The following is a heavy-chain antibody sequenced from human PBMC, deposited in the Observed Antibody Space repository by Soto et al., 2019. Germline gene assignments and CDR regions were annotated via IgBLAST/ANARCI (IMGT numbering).Heavy chain of an antibody. D-gene: IGHD4-4*01. Sequence: QVQLVQSGAEVKKPGASVKVSCKASGYTFTSYAMHWVRQAPGQRLEWMGWINAGNGNTKYSQKFQGRVTITRDTSASTAYMELSSLRSEDTAVYYCASSYSNYALIVYYYDGMDVWGQGTTVTVSS. CDR1: GYTFTSYA. CDR2: INAGNGNT. CDR3: ASSYSNYALIVYYYDGMDV. J-gene: IGHJ6*02. V-gene: IGHV1-3*01.